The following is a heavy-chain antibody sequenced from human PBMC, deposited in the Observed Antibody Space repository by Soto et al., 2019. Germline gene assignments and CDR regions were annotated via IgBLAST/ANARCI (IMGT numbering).Heavy chain of an antibody. Sequence: PSETLSLTCAVYGGSFSGFYWNWIRQSPGKGLEWIGEINHSETANYNPSLKSRVTISVDTSKKQVSLTLTSVTAADTAVYYCARGQENSRVFDSWGRGTPVTVSS. CDR1: GGSFSGFY. J-gene: IGHJ5*01. CDR2: INHSETA. V-gene: IGHV4-34*01. CDR3: ARGQENSRVFDS.